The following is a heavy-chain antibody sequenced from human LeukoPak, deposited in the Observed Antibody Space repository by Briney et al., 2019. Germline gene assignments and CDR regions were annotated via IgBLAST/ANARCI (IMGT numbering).Heavy chain of an antibody. D-gene: IGHD5-12*01. J-gene: IGHJ3*02. CDR2: NDWDDDK. CDR3: ARNVATMRGWDAFDI. V-gene: IGHV2-70*04. Sequence: KESGPALVKPTQTLTLTCTFSGFSLSPRGMRVSWIRQPPGKALEWLARNDWDDDKFYSASLKTRLTISKDTSKNQVVLTMTNMDPVDTATYYCARNVATMRGWDAFDIWGQGTMVTVSS. CDR1: GFSLSPRGMR.